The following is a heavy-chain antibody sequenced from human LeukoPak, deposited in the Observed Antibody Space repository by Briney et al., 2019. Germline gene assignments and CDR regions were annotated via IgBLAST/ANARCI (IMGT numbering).Heavy chain of an antibody. J-gene: IGHJ6*03. D-gene: IGHD6-19*01. CDR3: ARAFVAGYNYYYYMDV. V-gene: IGHV4-34*01. Sequence: SETLSLTCAVYGGSFSGYYWSWIRQPPGKGLEWIGEINHSGSTNYNPSLKSRVTISVDTSKNQFSLKLSSVTAADTAVYYRARAFVAGYNYYYYMDVWGKGTTVTVSS. CDR1: GGSFSGYY. CDR2: INHSGST.